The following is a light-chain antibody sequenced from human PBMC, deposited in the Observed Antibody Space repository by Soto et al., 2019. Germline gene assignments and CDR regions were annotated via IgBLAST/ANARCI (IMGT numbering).Light chain of an antibody. CDR3: QDFGTFPYT. J-gene: IGKJ2*01. Sequence: ELVLTQSPGTLSLSPGERATLSCRASQSVTTSHLAWYQQKPGQAPRLLIHAASTRAAGVPDRFSASGSGAAFTLTISSLEPADFAVFYCQDFGTFPYTFGRGTKLHIK. CDR1: QSVTTSH. V-gene: IGKV3-20*01. CDR2: AAS.